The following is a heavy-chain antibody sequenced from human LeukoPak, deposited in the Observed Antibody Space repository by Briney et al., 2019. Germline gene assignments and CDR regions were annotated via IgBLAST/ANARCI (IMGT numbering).Heavy chain of an antibody. Sequence: ASVKVSCKASGYIFSNYDINWVRQATGQGLEWMGWMNPNSGNIGYAQKFQGRVTITKNTSINTAYMDLSRLTSEDTAVYYCAREGLDYWGQGTPVTVSS. J-gene: IGHJ4*02. CDR1: GYIFSNYD. V-gene: IGHV1-8*03. CDR2: MNPNSGNI. CDR3: AREGLDY.